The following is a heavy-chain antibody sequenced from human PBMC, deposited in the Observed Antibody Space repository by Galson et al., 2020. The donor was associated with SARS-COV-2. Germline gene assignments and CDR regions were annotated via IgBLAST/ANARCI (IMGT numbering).Heavy chain of an antibody. J-gene: IGHJ4*02. V-gene: IGHV3-23*03. CDR2: IYSGGST. D-gene: IGHD3-9*01. CDR3: AKGRGHWYYAILTGYYTAAAFDY. Sequence: GGSLRLSCAASGFTFSSYAMSWVRQAPGKGLEWVSVIYSGGSTYYADSVKGRFTISRDNSKNTLYLQMNSLRAEDTAVYYCAKGRGHWYYAILTGYYTAAAFDYWGQGTLVTVSS. CDR1: GFTFSSYA.